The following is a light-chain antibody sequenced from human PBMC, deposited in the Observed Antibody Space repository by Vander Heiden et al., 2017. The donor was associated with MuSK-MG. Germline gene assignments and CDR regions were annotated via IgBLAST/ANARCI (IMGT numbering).Light chain of an antibody. Sequence: DIQLTQSPSFLSASVGDRVTITCRASQGISSYLAWYQQKPGKAPKLLIYAASTLQSGVPSRFSGSGSGTEFTLTISSLHPEDFATYYCQQFNSYRITFGQGTRLEIK. CDR2: AAS. CDR1: QGISSY. V-gene: IGKV1-9*01. CDR3: QQFNSYRIT. J-gene: IGKJ5*01.